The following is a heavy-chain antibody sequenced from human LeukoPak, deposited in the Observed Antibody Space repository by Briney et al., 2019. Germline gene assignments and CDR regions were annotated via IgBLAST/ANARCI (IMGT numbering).Heavy chain of an antibody. D-gene: IGHD6-19*01. CDR1: GVSISSYY. CDR2: IYTSGST. Sequence: SETLSLTCTVSGVSISSYYWSWIRQPAGKGLEWIGRIYTSGSTNCNPSLRSRVTISVDKSKNQLSLKLRSVTAADTAVYYCARDGAVAGREGFDYWGQGTLVTVSS. J-gene: IGHJ4*02. V-gene: IGHV4-4*07. CDR3: ARDGAVAGREGFDY.